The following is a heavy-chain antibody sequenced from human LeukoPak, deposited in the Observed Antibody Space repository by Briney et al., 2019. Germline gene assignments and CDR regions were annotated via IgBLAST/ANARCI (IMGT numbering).Heavy chain of an antibody. V-gene: IGHV4-59*08. CDR1: GGSISSYY. CDR2: IYNSGST. CDR3: ARQGGYASPFDY. J-gene: IGHJ4*02. Sequence: SETLSLTCTVSGGSISSYYWSWIRQPPGKGLEWIGNIYNSGSTNYSPSLKSRVTISVDSSKKQFSLKLISVTAADTAVYHCARQGGYASPFDYWGQGTLVTVSS. D-gene: IGHD5-12*01.